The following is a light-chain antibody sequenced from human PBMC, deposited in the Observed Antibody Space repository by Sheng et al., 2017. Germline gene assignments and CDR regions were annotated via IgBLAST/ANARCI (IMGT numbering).Light chain of an antibody. J-gene: IGKJ1*01. CDR2: GAS. CDR3: HQYNNWPRT. Sequence: ETVVTQAPATLSVSPGERATLSCRASQSVGTNLAWYQHKPGXTPSLLIHGASTRATGVPARFSGSGSGTEFTLTISSLQSEDSAVYYCHQYNNWPRTIGQGTKVEIK. V-gene: IGKV3-15*01. CDR1: QSVGTN.